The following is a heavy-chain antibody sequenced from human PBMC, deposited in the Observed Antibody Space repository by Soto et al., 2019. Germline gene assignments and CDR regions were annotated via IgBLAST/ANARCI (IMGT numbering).Heavy chain of an antibody. CDR1: GFTFDDYS. CDR2: ISWNSGSI. D-gene: IGHD3-3*01. Sequence: GGSLRLSGAASGFTFDDYSMHWVRQAPGKGLEWVSGISWNSGSIGYADSVKGRFTISRDNAKNYLYLQMNSLRAEDTALYYCAKAVGFRVVPADFDYWGQGTLVTVSS. J-gene: IGHJ4*02. V-gene: IGHV3-9*01. CDR3: AKAVGFRVVPADFDY.